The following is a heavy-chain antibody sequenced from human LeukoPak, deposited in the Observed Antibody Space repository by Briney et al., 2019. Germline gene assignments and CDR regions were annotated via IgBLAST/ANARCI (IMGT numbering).Heavy chain of an antibody. D-gene: IGHD6-13*01. CDR2: IYSSGST. CDR1: GGSISSYY. V-gene: IGHV4-59*01. CDR3: ARIAAAGGTPIGFDY. Sequence: SETLSLTCTVSGGSISSYYWSWIRQSPVKGLEWIGYIYSSGSTNYNPSLKSRVTISVDTSKNQFSLKLTSVTAADTAVYYCARIAAAGGTPIGFDYWGQGTLVTVSS. J-gene: IGHJ4*02.